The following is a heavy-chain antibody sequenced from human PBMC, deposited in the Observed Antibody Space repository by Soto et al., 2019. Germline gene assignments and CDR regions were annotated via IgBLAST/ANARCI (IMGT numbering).Heavy chain of an antibody. D-gene: IGHD6-13*01. CDR3: AREYSSSWYWFDS. V-gene: IGHV4-31*03. Sequence: SETLSLTCTVSGGSISSGGYYWSWIRQHPGKGLEWIGYIYYSGSTYYNPSLKSRVTISVDTSKNQFSLKLSSVTAADTAVYYCAREYSSSWYWFDSWGQGTLVTVSS. CDR2: IYYSGST. CDR1: GGSISSGGYY. J-gene: IGHJ5*01.